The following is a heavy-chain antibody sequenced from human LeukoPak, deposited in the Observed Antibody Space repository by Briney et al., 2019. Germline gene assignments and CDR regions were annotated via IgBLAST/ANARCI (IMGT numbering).Heavy chain of an antibody. D-gene: IGHD5-18*01. Sequence: ASVKVSCKASGYTFTGYYMHWVRQAPGQGLEWMGWINPNSGGTNYAQKFQGRATMTRDTSISTAYMELSRLRPDDTAVYYCARDTAMVTYWFDPWGQGTLVTVSS. V-gene: IGHV1-2*02. CDR3: ARDTAMVTYWFDP. J-gene: IGHJ5*02. CDR1: GYTFTGYY. CDR2: INPNSGGT.